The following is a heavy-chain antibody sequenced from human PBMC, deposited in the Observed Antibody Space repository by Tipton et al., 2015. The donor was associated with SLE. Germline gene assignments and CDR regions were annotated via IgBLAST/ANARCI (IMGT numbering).Heavy chain of an antibody. V-gene: IGHV4-34*11. CDR1: GGFFRDYF. D-gene: IGHD4-17*01. Sequence: GLVKPSETLSLTCGVYGGFFRDYFWSWIRQPPGKGLEWIGYVYYSGTTNYNPPLKSRVTISVDTSKNQFSLKLRSVTAADTAVYYCATARGVTTGWYFDLWGRGTLVTVSS. CDR2: VYYSGTT. J-gene: IGHJ2*01. CDR3: ATARGVTTGWYFDL.